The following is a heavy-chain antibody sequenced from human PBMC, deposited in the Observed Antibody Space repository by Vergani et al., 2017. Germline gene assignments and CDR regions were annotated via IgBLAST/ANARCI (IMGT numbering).Heavy chain of an antibody. CDR1: GGSISSGGYY. J-gene: IGHJ3*02. Sequence: QVQLQESGPGLVKPSQTLSLTCTVSGGSISSGGYYWSWIRQHPGKGLEWIGYIYYSGSTYYNPSLKSRVTISVDTSKNQFSLKLSSVTAADTAVYYCAGYCGGDCYILDACDIWGQGTMVTVSS. V-gene: IGHV4-31*03. CDR2: IYYSGST. CDR3: AGYCGGDCYILDACDI. D-gene: IGHD2-21*01.